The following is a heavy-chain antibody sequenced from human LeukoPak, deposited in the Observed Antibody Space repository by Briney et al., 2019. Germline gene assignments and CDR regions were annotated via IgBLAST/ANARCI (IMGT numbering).Heavy chain of an antibody. CDR1: GGSISSSSYY. Sequence: SETLSLTCTVSGGSISSSSYYWGWIRQPPGKGLEWIGSIYYSGSTYYNPSLKSRVTISVDTSKNQFSLRLSPVTAADTAVYYCARSGYCSSTSCLEYFQHWGQGTLVTVSS. CDR3: ARSGYCSSTSCLEYFQH. V-gene: IGHV4-39*01. D-gene: IGHD2-2*01. CDR2: IYYSGST. J-gene: IGHJ1*01.